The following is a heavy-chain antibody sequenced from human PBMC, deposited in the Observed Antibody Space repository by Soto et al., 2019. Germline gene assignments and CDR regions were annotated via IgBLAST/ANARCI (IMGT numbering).Heavy chain of an antibody. CDR3: ARGAYCSGDYGLWSLDY. CDR1: GGSFSGYY. CDR2: INHSGST. Sequence: SETLSLTCAVYGGSFSGYYWSWIRQPPGKGLEWIGEINHSGSTNYNPSLKSRVTISVDTSKNQFSLKLSSVTAADTAVYYCARGAYCSGDYGLWSLDYWGLGTLVTVSS. V-gene: IGHV4-34*01. D-gene: IGHD2-21*02. J-gene: IGHJ4*02.